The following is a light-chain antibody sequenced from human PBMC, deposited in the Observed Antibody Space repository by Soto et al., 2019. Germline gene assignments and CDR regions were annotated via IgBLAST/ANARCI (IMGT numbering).Light chain of an antibody. Sequence: EIVLTQSPGTLSMSPGERATLSCRASQSISYSLAWYQHKPGQAPRLLIRDASSRVTGVPDRFSGSGSGTDFTLTISRLEPEDFAVYYCQQYGSSGTFGQGTKVDIK. CDR2: DAS. CDR1: QSISYS. CDR3: QQYGSSGT. V-gene: IGKV3-20*01. J-gene: IGKJ1*01.